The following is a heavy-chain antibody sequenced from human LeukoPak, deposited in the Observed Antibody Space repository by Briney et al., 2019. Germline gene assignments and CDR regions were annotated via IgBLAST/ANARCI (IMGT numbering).Heavy chain of an antibody. J-gene: IGHJ4*02. CDR1: GGSVSSGSYY. CDR3: ARVALPYSSGWYPYFDY. CDR2: IYYSGST. D-gene: IGHD6-19*01. V-gene: IGHV4-61*01. Sequence: PSETLSLTCTVSGGSVSSGSYYWSWIRQPPGKGLEWIGYIYYSGSTNYNPSLKSRVTISVDTSKNQFSLKLSSVTAADTAVYYCARVALPYSSGWYPYFDYWGQGTLVTVSS.